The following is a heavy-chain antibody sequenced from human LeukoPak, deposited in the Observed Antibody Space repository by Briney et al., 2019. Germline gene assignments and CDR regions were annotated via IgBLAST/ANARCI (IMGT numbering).Heavy chain of an antibody. J-gene: IGHJ4*02. CDR2: ISSSSRTI. V-gene: IGHV3-48*02. CDR3: ARDLSSVPTR. D-gene: IGHD3-10*01. CDR1: GFTFSSHS. Sequence: GRSLRLSCAASGFTFSSHSMNWVRQAPGKGLEWVSYISSSSRTIHYADSVKGRFTISRDNAKNSLYLLMNSLRDEDTAVYYCARDLSSVPTRWGQGTLVTVSS.